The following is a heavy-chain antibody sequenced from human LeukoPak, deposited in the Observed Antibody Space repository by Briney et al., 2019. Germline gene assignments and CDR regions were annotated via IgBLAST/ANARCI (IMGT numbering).Heavy chain of an antibody. CDR2: ISYDGSNK. J-gene: IGHJ4*02. V-gene: IGHV3-30*04. Sequence: GRSLRLSCAASRFTFSSYAMHWVRQAPGKGLEWVVVISYDGSNKYYADSVKGRFTISRDNSKNTLYLQMNSLRAEDTAVYYCARDWKLDYWGQGTLVTVSS. CDR3: ARDWKLDY. CDR1: RFTFSSYA. D-gene: IGHD1-1*01.